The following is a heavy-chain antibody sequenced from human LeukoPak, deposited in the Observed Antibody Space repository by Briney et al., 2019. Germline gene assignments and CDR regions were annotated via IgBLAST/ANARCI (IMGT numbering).Heavy chain of an antibody. Sequence: PSETLSLTCTVSGGSISSSSYYWGWIRQPPGKGLERIGYIYYSGSTNYNPSLKSRVTISVDTSKNQFSLKLSSVTAADTAVYYCARVGSKVPGARYFDYWGQGTLVTVSS. D-gene: IGHD1-26*01. J-gene: IGHJ4*02. CDR2: IYYSGST. V-gene: IGHV4-61*05. CDR1: GGSISSSSYY. CDR3: ARVGSKVPGARYFDY.